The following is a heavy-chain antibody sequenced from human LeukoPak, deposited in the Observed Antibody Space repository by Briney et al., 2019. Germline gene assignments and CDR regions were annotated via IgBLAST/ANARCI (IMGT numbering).Heavy chain of an antibody. CDR3: ARKGDGDGRYDY. V-gene: IGHV3-64*01. CDR1: GFTFSSYA. J-gene: IGHJ4*02. Sequence: GGSLRLSCAAPGFTFSSYAMHWVRQAPGKGLEYVSAISSNGGSTHYTNSVKGRFTISRDNSKNTLYLQMGSLRAEDMAVYYCARKGDGDGRYDYWGQGTLVTVSS. D-gene: IGHD5-24*01. CDR2: ISSNGGST.